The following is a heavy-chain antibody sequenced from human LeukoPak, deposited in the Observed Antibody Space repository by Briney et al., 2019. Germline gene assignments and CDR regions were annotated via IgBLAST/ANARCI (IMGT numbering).Heavy chain of an antibody. CDR2: IWHDGSVE. J-gene: IGHJ6*03. V-gene: IGHV3-33*06. D-gene: IGHD3-16*01. Sequence: PGGSLRLSCAASGFMFSRLGMQWVRQAPGEGLEWVAMIWHDGSVEEYADSVKGRFTISKDNSQNTLYLQMNSLRDDDTAVYYCAKEGDQFRGYLVDWGKGTTVTVSS. CDR1: GFMFSRLG. CDR3: AKEGDQFRGYLVD.